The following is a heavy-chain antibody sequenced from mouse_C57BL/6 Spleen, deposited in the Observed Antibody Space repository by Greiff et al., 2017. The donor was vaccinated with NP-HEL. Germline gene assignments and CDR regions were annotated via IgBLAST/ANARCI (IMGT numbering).Heavy chain of an antibody. D-gene: IGHD4-1*01. V-gene: IGHV5-9-1*02. CDR2: ISSGGDYI. Sequence: EVQLVESGEGLVKPGGSLKLSCAASGFTFSSYAMSWVRQTPEKRLEWVAYISSGGDYIYYADTVKGRFTISRDNARNTLYLQMSSLKSEDTAMYYCTRDRTGTGAMDYWGQGTSVTVSS. J-gene: IGHJ4*01. CDR1: GFTFSSYA. CDR3: TRDRTGTGAMDY.